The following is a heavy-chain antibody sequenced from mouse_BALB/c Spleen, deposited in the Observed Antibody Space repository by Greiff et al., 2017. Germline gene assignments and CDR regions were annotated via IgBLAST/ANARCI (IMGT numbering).Heavy chain of an antibody. CDR2: ISSGGST. D-gene: IGHD1-1*01. Sequence: EVHLVESGGGLVKPGGSLKLSCAASGFTFSSYAMSWVRQTPEKRLEWVASISSGGSTYYPDSVKGRFTISRDNARNILYLQMSSLRSEDTAMYYCARGHYGSRAMDYWGQGTSVTVSS. J-gene: IGHJ4*01. CDR1: GFTFSSYA. CDR3: ARGHYGSRAMDY. V-gene: IGHV5-6-5*01.